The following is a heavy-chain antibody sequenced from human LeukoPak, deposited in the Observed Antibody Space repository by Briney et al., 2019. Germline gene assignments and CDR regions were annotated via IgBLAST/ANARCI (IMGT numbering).Heavy chain of an antibody. D-gene: IGHD4-23*01. J-gene: IGHJ5*02. CDR3: ARVRRELRWMGWFDP. Sequence: GRSLGLSCAASGFTFSSYAMHWVRQAPGKGLEWVAVISYDGSNKYYADSVKGRFTISRDNSKNTLYLQMNSLRAEDTAVYYCARVRRELRWMGWFDPWGQGTLVTVSS. CDR2: ISYDGSNK. V-gene: IGHV3-30-3*01. CDR1: GFTFSSYA.